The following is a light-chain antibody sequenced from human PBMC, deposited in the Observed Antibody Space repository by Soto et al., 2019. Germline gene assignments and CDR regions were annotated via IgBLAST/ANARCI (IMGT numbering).Light chain of an antibody. CDR2: RAS. J-gene: IGKJ1*01. CDR3: QQYEKWPWT. V-gene: IGKV3-15*01. Sequence: EIVMTQSTATLSVSPGESATLSCRASQSVTSDLAWYQQKPGQAPRLFIYRASTRATGIPARFSGSGSGTEFTLTISSLQSEDFALYYCQQYEKWPWTFGQGTKVDIK. CDR1: QSVTSD.